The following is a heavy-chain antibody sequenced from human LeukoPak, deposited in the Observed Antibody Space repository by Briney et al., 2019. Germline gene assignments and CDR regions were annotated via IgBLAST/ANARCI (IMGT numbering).Heavy chain of an antibody. J-gene: IGHJ3*01. D-gene: IGHD4/OR15-4a*01. CDR3: ARARLTVMAFDV. V-gene: IGHV1-8*01. CDR1: GYTFTGFD. Sequence: ASVKVSCKASGYTFTGFDINWVRQATGQGLEWMGWMNPNNGNTGFVLQFQGRVTMTRNTSISTAYMELSSLRSDDTAVYYCARARLTVMAFDVWGQGTVVTVSS. CDR2: MNPNNGNT.